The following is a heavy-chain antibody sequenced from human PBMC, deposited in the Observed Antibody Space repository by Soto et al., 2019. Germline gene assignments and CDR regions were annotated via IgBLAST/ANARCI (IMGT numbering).Heavy chain of an antibody. CDR1: GFTFSDYA. CDR2: ISWHSGSI. Sequence: EVQLVESGGGLVQPGRSLRLSCAASGFTFSDYAMHWVRLAPGKGLEWVSGISWHSGSIGYADSVKGRFTISRDNAKNSLYLQMNRLRARQAALYYCANEMGPSATILGWFDPWGQGTLVTVSS. D-gene: IGHD3-3*01. J-gene: IGHJ5*02. CDR3: ANEMGPSATILGWFDP. V-gene: IGHV3-9*01.